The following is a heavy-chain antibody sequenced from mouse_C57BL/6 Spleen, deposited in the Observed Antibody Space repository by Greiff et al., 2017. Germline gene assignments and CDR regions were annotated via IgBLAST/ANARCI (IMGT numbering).Heavy chain of an antibody. CDR1: GYTFTSYW. J-gene: IGHJ2*01. V-gene: IGHV1-61*01. Sequence: QVQLQQPGAELVRPGSSVKLSCKASGYTFTSYWMDWVKQRPGQGLEWIGNIYPSDSETHYNQKFKDKATLTVDKSSSTAYMQLSSLTSEDSAVYYCARSDPTGPDYWGQGTTLTVSS. CDR2: IYPSDSET. CDR3: ARSDPTGPDY. D-gene: IGHD3-1*01.